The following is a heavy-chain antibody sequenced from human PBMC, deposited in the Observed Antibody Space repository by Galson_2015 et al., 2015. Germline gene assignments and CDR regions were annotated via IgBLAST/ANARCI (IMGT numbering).Heavy chain of an antibody. D-gene: IGHD3-16*02. Sequence: SLRLSCAASGFTFSSYSMNWVRQAPGKGLEWVSSISSSSSYIYYADSVKGRFTISRDNAKNSLYLQMNSLRAEDTAVYYCASSLSQSYDYIWGSYRYTGGDAFDIWGQGTMVTVSS. J-gene: IGHJ3*02. V-gene: IGHV3-21*01. CDR2: ISSSSSYI. CDR3: ASSLSQSYDYIWGSYRYTGGDAFDI. CDR1: GFTFSSYS.